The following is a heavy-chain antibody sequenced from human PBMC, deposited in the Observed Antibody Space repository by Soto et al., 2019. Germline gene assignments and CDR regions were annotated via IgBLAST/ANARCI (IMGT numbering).Heavy chain of an antibody. Sequence: GGSLRLSCAASGFTVSSNYMIWVRQAPGKGLEWVSVIYSGGSTYYADSAKGRFTISRDNSKNTLYLQMNSLRAEDTAVYYCARSPVLVLTYYFEYWGQGTLVTVSS. CDR3: ARSPVLVLTYYFEY. CDR2: IYSGGST. CDR1: GFTVSSNY. J-gene: IGHJ4*02. V-gene: IGHV3-66*01. D-gene: IGHD2-8*01.